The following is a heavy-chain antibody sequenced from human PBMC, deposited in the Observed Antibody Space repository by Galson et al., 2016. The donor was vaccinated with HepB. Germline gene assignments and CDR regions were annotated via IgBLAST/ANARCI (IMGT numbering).Heavy chain of an antibody. CDR1: GFTFSNYY. J-gene: IGHJ3*01. Sequence: SLRLSCAASGFTFSNYYMSWIRQAPGKGLEWVAYISPSTTHINYADSVMGRFTVSRDNAKNSLYLQMNSLGAEDTAVYYCASPSGRYSVHTFDHGGQGTMVTVSS. V-gene: IGHV3-11*06. CDR2: ISPSTTHI. CDR3: ASPSGRYSVHTFDH. D-gene: IGHD1-26*01.